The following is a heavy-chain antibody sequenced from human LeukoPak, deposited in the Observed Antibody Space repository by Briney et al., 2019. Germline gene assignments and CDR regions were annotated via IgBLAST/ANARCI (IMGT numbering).Heavy chain of an antibody. CDR2: IKQDGSEK. D-gene: IGHD5-18*01. CDR1: GFTFSSYW. J-gene: IGHJ6*02. Sequence: GGSLRLSCAASGFTFSSYWMSWVRQAPGKGLEWVANIKQDGSEKYYVDSVKGRFTISRDNAKNSLYLQMNSLRAEDTAVYYCARDGGYSYGYYYYGMDVWGQGTTVTASS. CDR3: ARDGGYSYGYYYYGMDV. V-gene: IGHV3-7*01.